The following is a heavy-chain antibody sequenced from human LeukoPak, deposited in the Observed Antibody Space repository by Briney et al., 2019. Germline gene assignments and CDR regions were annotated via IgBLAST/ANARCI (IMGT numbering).Heavy chain of an antibody. D-gene: IGHD2-2*01. V-gene: IGHV4-59*08. CDR1: GGSISSYY. J-gene: IGHJ4*02. CDR3: ARAPAAMCFDY. Sequence: KPSETLSLTCTVSGGSISSYYWSWIRQPPGKGLEWIGYFYYSRSTNYNPSLKSRVTISVDTSKNQFSLKLSSVTAADTAVYYCARAPAAMCFDYWGQGTLVTVSS. CDR2: FYYSRST.